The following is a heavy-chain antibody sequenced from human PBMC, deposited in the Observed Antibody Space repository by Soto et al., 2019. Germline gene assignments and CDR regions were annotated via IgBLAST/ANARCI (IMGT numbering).Heavy chain of an antibody. J-gene: IGHJ6*02. CDR3: AKFHYGMDV. CDR1: GFTFSSYG. CDR2: ISYDGSNK. Sequence: PGGSLRLSCAASGFTFSSYGMHWVRQAPGKGLEWVAVISYDGSNKYYADSVKGRFTISRDNSKNTLYLQMNSLRAEDTAVYYCAKFHYGMDVWGQGTTVTVSS. V-gene: IGHV3-30*18.